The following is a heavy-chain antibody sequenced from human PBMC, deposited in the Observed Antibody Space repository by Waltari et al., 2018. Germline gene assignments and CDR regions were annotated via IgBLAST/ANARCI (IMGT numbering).Heavy chain of an antibody. Sequence: EVQLLESGGGLVQPGGSLRLPCAASGFTFSSYALIWVRQAPGKGLEWVSAISGSGGSTYYADAVKGRFTISRDNSKNTLYLQMNSLRAEDTAVYYCAKMEQYYYDSSGYFDYWGQGTLVTVSS. CDR1: GFTFSSYA. D-gene: IGHD3-22*01. CDR3: AKMEQYYYDSSGYFDY. J-gene: IGHJ4*02. CDR2: ISGSGGST. V-gene: IGHV3-23*01.